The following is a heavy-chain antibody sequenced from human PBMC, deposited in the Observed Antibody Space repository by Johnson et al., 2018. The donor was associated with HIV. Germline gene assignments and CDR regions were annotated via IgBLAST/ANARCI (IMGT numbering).Heavy chain of an antibody. J-gene: IGHJ3*02. CDR1: GFTFDDYG. CDR2: INWNGGST. Sequence: MLLVESGRGVVRPGGSLRLSCAASGFTFDDYGMSWVRQAPGKGLEWVSGINWNGGSTGYADSVKGRFTISRENAKNSLYLQMNSLRAEDTALYYCARDRYSSSSGAFDIWGQGTMVTVSS. D-gene: IGHD6-6*01. V-gene: IGHV3-20*04. CDR3: ARDRYSSSSGAFDI.